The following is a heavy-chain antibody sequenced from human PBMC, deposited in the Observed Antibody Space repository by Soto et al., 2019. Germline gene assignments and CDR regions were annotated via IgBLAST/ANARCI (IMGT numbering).Heavy chain of an antibody. CDR1: GFTFSSYG. CDR2: ISYDGSNK. Sequence: SLRLSCAASGFTFSSYGMHWVRQAPGKGLEWVAVISYDGSNKYYADSVKGRFTISRDTSENTLHLQMNSLRVEDMAFYYCARDDVLCDGGRCYGIPLDVWGKGTTVTVSS. J-gene: IGHJ6*04. D-gene: IGHD2-15*01. CDR3: ARDDVLCDGGRCYGIPLDV. V-gene: IGHV3-30*03.